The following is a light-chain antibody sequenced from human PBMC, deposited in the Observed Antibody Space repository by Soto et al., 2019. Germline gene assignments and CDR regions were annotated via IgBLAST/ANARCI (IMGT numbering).Light chain of an antibody. V-gene: IGLV2-14*03. J-gene: IGLJ1*01. CDR1: SSDVGAYSS. Sequence: QSALTQPDSVSGSPGQSITISCTGTSSDVGAYSSVSWYQQHPDKAPKLIIYSVSYRSSGVSDRFSGSKSDNTASLTISGLHTEDEADYYCSSSTSSSTYLFGTGTKLTVL. CDR3: SSSTSSSTYL. CDR2: SVS.